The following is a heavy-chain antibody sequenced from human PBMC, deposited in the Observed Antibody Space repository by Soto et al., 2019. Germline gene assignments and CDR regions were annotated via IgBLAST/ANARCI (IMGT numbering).Heavy chain of an antibody. V-gene: IGHV4-59*08. CDR1: GDSTSNNY. CDR2: IYSSGST. Sequence: SETLSLTCSVSGDSTSNNYWSWIRQYPKEELECISYIYSSGSTNYYPALKRRVTISVDTSKNQFSLRLSSLTAADTAVYFCARHERGLVAGGDHYYYYGLDVSGQGTTVTVSS. J-gene: IGHJ6*02. D-gene: IGHD2-21*02. CDR3: ARHERGLVAGGDHYYYYGLDV.